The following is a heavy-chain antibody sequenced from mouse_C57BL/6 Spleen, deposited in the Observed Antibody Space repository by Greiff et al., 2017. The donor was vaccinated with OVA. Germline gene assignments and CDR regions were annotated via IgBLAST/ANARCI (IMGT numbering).Heavy chain of an antibody. CDR1: GYTFTSYW. Sequence: QVQLQQPGAELVMPGASVKLSCKASGYTFTSYWMHWVKQRPGQGLEWIGEIYPSDSYTNYNQKFKGKSTLTVDKSSSTAYMQLSSLTSEDSAVYYCALWEEGGFAYWGQGTLVTVSA. J-gene: IGHJ3*01. V-gene: IGHV1-69*01. CDR2: IYPSDSYT. D-gene: IGHD1-1*02. CDR3: ALWEEGGFAY.